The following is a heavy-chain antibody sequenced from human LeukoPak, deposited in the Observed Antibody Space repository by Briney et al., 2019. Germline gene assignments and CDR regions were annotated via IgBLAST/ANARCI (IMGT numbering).Heavy chain of an antibody. CDR1: GFTFSSYE. CDR3: ATPVY. J-gene: IGHJ4*02. CDR2: ISSSGSTI. V-gene: IGHV3-48*03. Sequence: PGGSVRLSCSASGFTFSSYEMKWLRPAPGQELEGVSYISSSGSTIFYADSVKVRFTIYRDNAKDSLYLQMNSLRDADTACYYCATPVYWGEGALGT.